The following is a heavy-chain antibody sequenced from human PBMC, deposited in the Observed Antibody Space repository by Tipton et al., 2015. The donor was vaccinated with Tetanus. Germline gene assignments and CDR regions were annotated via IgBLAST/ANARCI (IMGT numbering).Heavy chain of an antibody. J-gene: IGHJ4*02. CDR3: ARAPNRISRAYDY. CDR1: GYSFTNYG. Sequence: QSGAEVKKPGASVKVSCKASGYSFTNYGFSWVRQAPGQGLEWMGWISAYSGNTKYPQKLQGRVTMTTDTSTSTAYMELSSLRSEDTAVYYCARAPNRISRAYDYWGQGTQITVSS. D-gene: IGHD1-14*01. V-gene: IGHV1-18*01. CDR2: ISAYSGNT.